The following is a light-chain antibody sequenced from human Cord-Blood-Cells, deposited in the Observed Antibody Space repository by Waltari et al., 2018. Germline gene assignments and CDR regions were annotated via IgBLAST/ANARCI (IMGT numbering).Light chain of an antibody. V-gene: IGKV1-33*01. CDR2: DAS. CDR1: QDISNY. Sequence: DIQMTQCPSFVSASVGDRVTTTCQASQDISNYLNWYQQKPGKAPKLLLYDASTLETGVPSRFCGSGSGTDFTFTISSLQPEDIATYYCQQYDNLRLFTFGPGTKVDIK. J-gene: IGKJ3*01. CDR3: QQYDNLRLFT.